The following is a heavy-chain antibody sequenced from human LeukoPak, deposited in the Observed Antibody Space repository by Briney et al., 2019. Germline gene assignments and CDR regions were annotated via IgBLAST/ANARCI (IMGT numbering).Heavy chain of an antibody. CDR2: TYYRSQWYN. J-gene: IGHJ3*01. CDR3: AGGYAFDV. Sequence: SQTLSLTCAISGDSVSNNNGAWTWIRQSPSRGLEWLGRTYYRSQWYNDYARSVMSRISVGPDTSKNQFSLHLSSVTPDDTAVYYCAGGYAFDVWGQGTMVTVSS. V-gene: IGHV6-1*01. CDR1: GDSVSNNNGA.